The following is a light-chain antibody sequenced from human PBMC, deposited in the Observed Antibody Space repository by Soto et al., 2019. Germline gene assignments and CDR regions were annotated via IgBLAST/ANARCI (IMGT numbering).Light chain of an antibody. CDR2: AAS. Sequence: EIVMTHSPATLSVSPCERATLSCSASQSVRSNLAWYQQKPGQAPRLVIYAASTRATGIPDRFSGSVSGTEFTLTISSLQSEDFAVYYCQQYNEWPPFTFGQGTRLEIK. J-gene: IGKJ5*01. V-gene: IGKV3-15*01. CDR1: QSVRSN. CDR3: QQYNEWPPFT.